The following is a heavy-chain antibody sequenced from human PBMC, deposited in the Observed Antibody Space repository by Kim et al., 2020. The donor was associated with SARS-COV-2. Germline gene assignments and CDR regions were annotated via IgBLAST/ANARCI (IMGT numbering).Heavy chain of an antibody. J-gene: IGHJ5*02. Sequence: SRVTISVDTSKNQFSLKLSSVTAADTAVYYCAGFLLHDFWSGYYTGWFDPWGQGTLVTVSS. V-gene: IGHV4-31*02. D-gene: IGHD3-3*01. CDR3: AGFLLHDFWSGYYTGWFDP.